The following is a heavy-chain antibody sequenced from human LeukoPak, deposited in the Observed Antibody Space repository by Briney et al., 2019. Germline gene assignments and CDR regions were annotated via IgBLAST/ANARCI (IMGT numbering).Heavy chain of an antibody. CDR2: INPNSGGT. V-gene: IGHV1-2*02. Sequence: GASVKVSCKASGYTFTGYYMHWVRQAPGQGLEWMGWINPNSGGTNYAQKFQGRVTMTRDTSISTAYMELSRLRSDDTAVYYCARAYDSSGYYYSNGAFDIWGQGTMVTVSS. CDR3: ARAYDSSGYYYSNGAFDI. D-gene: IGHD3-22*01. CDR1: GYTFTGYY. J-gene: IGHJ3*02.